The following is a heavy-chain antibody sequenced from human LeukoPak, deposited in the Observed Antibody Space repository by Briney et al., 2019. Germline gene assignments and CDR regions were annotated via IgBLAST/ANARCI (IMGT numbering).Heavy chain of an antibody. D-gene: IGHD3-10*01. Sequence: SETLSLTCAVSGSSISSGYYWGWIRQPPGKGLEWIGSIYHSGSTYYNPSLKSRVTISVDTSKNQFSLKLSSVTAADTAVYYCARGAGDYYGSGSNIFDYWGQGTLVTVSS. CDR3: ARGAGDYYGSGSNIFDY. V-gene: IGHV4-38-2*01. J-gene: IGHJ4*02. CDR2: IYHSGST. CDR1: GSSISSGYY.